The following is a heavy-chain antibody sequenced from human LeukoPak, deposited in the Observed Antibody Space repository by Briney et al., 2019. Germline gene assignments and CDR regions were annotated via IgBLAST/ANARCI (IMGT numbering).Heavy chain of an antibody. J-gene: IGHJ6*02. V-gene: IGHV4-34*01. Sequence: SETLSLTCAVYGGSFSGYYWSWIRQPPGKGLEWIGEINHSGSTNYNPSLKSRVTISVDTSKNQFSLKLSSVTAADTAVYYCATLYGSGSYYKTAEDYYYGMDVWGQGTTVTVSS. CDR3: ATLYGSGSYYKTAEDYYYGMDV. D-gene: IGHD3-10*01. CDR1: GGSFSGYY. CDR2: INHSGST.